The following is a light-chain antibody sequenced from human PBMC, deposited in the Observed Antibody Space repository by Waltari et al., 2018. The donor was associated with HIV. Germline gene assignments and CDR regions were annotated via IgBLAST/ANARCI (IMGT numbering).Light chain of an antibody. CDR1: SXXIXXNT. Sequence: SXXXXPGQRVXIXXSXXSXXIXXNTVNWYQQLPGTAPKPLIYXXXXRPSGVPCRFSXXKSXTSASLAISGLQSEDEADYYCAAWDDSLNGPVFGGGTKLTVL. CDR2: XXX. V-gene: IGLV1-44*01. CDR3: AAWDDSLNGPV. J-gene: IGLJ2*01.